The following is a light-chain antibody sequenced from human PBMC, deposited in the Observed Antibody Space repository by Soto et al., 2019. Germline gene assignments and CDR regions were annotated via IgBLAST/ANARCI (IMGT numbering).Light chain of an antibody. CDR3: QQYNSYWS. V-gene: IGKV1-5*01. CDR1: QSISSW. Sequence: DIQMTQSPSTLSASVGDRITITCRASQSISSWLAWYQQKLGKAPKLLIYDAYSLESGVPSRFSGSGSGTEFTLSISRLQPDGFATYDCQQYNSYWSVGQGTKVEIK. CDR2: DAY. J-gene: IGKJ1*01.